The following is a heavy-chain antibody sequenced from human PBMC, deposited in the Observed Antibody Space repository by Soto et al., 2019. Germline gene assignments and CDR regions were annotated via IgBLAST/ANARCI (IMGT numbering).Heavy chain of an antibody. CDR1: GFTFSSYA. CDR3: AKSFLGGGKPYYFDY. V-gene: IGHV3-23*01. Sequence: AGGSLRLSCAASGFTFSSYAMSWVRQAPGKGLEWVSAISGSGGSTYYADSVKGRFTISRDNSKNTLYLQMNSLRAEDTAVYYCAKSFLGGGKPYYFDYWGQGTLVTVSS. CDR2: ISGSGGST. D-gene: IGHD3-10*01. J-gene: IGHJ4*02.